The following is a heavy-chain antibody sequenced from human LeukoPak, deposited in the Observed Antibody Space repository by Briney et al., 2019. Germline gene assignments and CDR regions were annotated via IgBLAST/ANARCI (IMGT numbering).Heavy chain of an antibody. CDR3: AKDGEELHLGDGSCYDY. J-gene: IGHJ4*02. CDR2: ISYDGSNK. V-gene: IGHV3-30*18. D-gene: IGHD2-15*01. Sequence: GGSLRLSCAASGFTFSSYGMHWVRQAPGKGLEGVAVISYDGSNKYYADSVKGRFTISRDNSKNTLYLQMNSLRAEDTAVYYCAKDGEELHLGDGSCYDYWGQGTLVTVSS. CDR1: GFTFSSYG.